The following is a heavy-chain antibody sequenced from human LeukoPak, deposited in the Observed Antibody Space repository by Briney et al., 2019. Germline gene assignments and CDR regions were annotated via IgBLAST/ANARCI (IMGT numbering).Heavy chain of an antibody. Sequence: ASVKVSCKGSGYTFTTNQVHCRRPAPGQGLEWMGIINPSAGTTSYAQKFQGRVTMARDTSTSTVYMELSSLRSDDTAVYHGAREPPAGTNFHYWGQGTLVTVSS. CDR3: AREPPAGTNFHY. CDR1: GYTFTTNQ. J-gene: IGHJ4*02. CDR2: INPSAGTT. V-gene: IGHV1-46*01. D-gene: IGHD6-13*01.